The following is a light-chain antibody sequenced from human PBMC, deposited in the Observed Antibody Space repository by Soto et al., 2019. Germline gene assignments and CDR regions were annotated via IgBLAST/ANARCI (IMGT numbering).Light chain of an antibody. V-gene: IGKV1-13*02. Sequence: AIQLTQSPSSLSASLGDTVIITCRASQDITSDSAWYQQRPEKAPVLLIYDTSRLESGIPPRFSGGGSGTEFSLTISSLQPEDFATYFCQQFNAYPRTFGQGTKV. CDR2: DTS. CDR3: QQFNAYPRT. CDR1: QDITSD. J-gene: IGKJ1*01.